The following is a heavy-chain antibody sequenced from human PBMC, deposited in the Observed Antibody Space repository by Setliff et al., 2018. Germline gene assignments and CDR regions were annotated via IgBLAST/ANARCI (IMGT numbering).Heavy chain of an antibody. J-gene: IGHJ6*02. Sequence: GESLKISCKGSGYSFTSYWISWVRQMPGKGLEWMGRIDPSDSYTNYSPSFQGHVTISADKSISTAYLQWSSLKASDTAMYYCAREQQRNYYYYGMDVWGQGTTVTVSS. CDR1: GYSFTSYW. V-gene: IGHV5-10-1*01. D-gene: IGHD6-13*01. CDR3: AREQQRNYYYYGMDV. CDR2: IDPSDSYT.